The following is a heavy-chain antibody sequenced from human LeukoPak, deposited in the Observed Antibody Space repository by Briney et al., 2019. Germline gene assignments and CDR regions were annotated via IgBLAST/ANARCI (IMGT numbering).Heavy chain of an antibody. Sequence: SETLSLTCAVYGGSFSGYYWSWIRQPPGKGLEWIGEINHSGSTNYNPSLKSRVTISVGTSKNQFSLKLSSVTAADTAVYYCARDAAIWFGEGSTDWGQGTLVTVSS. V-gene: IGHV4-34*01. CDR1: GGSFSGYY. CDR2: INHSGST. J-gene: IGHJ4*02. D-gene: IGHD3-10*01. CDR3: ARDAAIWFGEGSTD.